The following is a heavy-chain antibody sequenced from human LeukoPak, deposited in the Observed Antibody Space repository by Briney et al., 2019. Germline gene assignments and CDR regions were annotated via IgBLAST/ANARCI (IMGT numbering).Heavy chain of an antibody. CDR1: GGSISSYY. Sequence: SETLSLTCTVSGGSISSYYWSWIRQPPGKGLEWIGYIDYSGSTNYNPSLKSRVTISVDTSKNQFSLKLSSVTAADTAVYYCARDVYYDSSGLNAFDIWGQGTMVTVSS. J-gene: IGHJ3*02. V-gene: IGHV4-59*01. CDR3: ARDVYYDSSGLNAFDI. D-gene: IGHD3-22*01. CDR2: IDYSGST.